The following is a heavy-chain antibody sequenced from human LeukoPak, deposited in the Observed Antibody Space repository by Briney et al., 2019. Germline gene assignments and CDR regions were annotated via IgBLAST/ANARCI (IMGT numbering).Heavy chain of an antibody. D-gene: IGHD3-22*01. Sequence: PSETLSLTCTVSGGSISSSNYYWGWIRQPPGKGLEWIGSIYYSGSTYNNPSLKSRVTISVDTSKNQCSLKLSSVTAADTAVDYCARQSASDYYDSSDSFDYWGQGTLVTVSS. V-gene: IGHV4-39*01. CDR2: IYYSGST. CDR3: ARQSASDYYDSSDSFDY. CDR1: GGSISSSNYY. J-gene: IGHJ4*02.